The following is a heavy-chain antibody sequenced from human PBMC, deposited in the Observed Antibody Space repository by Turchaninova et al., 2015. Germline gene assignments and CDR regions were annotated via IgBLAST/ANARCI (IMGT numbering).Heavy chain of an antibody. Sequence: QVTLKESGPVLVKPTETLTLTCTVSGFSLSNARMGVSWIRQPPGKALEWLAHIFSNDEKSSRTSLKSGLTISTDTSRSQVVLSMTNMDPVDTATYYCARIIDTDSGWHYFDFWGQGTLVTVSS. CDR2: IFSNDEK. CDR3: ARIIDTDSGWHYFDF. J-gene: IGHJ4*02. V-gene: IGHV2-26*01. CDR1: GFSLSNARMG. D-gene: IGHD5-12*01.